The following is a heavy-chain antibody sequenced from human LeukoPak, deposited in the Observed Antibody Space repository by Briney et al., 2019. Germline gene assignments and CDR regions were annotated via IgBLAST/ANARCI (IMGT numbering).Heavy chain of an antibody. CDR2: ISAYNGNT. CDR3: ARDGEDDYSNYVWFDP. D-gene: IGHD4-11*01. Sequence: ASVKVSCKASGYTFTSDGINWVRQAPGQGLEWMGWISAYNGNTNYAQKLQGRVTMTTDTSTSTAYMELRSLRSDDTAVYYCARDGEDDYSNYVWFDPWGQGTLVTVSS. V-gene: IGHV1-18*01. J-gene: IGHJ5*02. CDR1: GYTFTSDG.